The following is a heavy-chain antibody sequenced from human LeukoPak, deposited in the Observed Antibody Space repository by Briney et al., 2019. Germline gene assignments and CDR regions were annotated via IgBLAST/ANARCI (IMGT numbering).Heavy chain of an antibody. V-gene: IGHV3-33*01. CDR2: IWYDGSNI. CDR3: ARARNDYDTSSFSALDY. CDR1: GFTFSSYG. J-gene: IGHJ4*02. Sequence: GSLRLSCAASGFTFSSYGMHWVRQAPGKGLEWLAVIWYDGSNIYYADPVKGRFAISRDNSKNTLYLQINSLRAEDTAVYYCARARNDYDTSSFSALDYWGQGTLVTVSS. D-gene: IGHD3-22*01.